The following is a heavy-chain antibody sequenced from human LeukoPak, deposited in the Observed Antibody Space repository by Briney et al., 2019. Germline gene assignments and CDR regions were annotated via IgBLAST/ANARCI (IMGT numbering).Heavy chain of an antibody. D-gene: IGHD1-26*01. CDR1: GFTFDDYA. J-gene: IGHJ4*02. V-gene: IGHV3-43D*03. CDR2: ISWDGGST. Sequence: PGGSLRLSCAASGFTFDDYAMHWVRQAPGKGLEWVSLISWDGGSTYYADSVKGRFTISRDNAKNSLYLQMNSLRAEDTAVYYCARTLGGRPPQMLDYWGQGTLVTVSS. CDR3: ARTLGGRPPQMLDY.